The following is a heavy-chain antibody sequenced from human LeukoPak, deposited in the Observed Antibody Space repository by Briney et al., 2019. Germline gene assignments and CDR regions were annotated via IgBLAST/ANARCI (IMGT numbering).Heavy chain of an antibody. V-gene: IGHV4-39*07. CDR2: IYHSGST. J-gene: IGHJ6*03. CDR1: GRSITSSSYY. Sequence: PSETLSLICTLSGRSITSSSYYWAWIRQPPGKGLEWNGRIYHSGSTYYTPSLKSRVTISVDTSKNQFSMKLSSVTAADTAVYYCARRGGNLEWLFPVYYYYYMDVWGKGTTVTVSS. D-gene: IGHD3-3*01. CDR3: ARRGGNLEWLFPVYYYYYMDV.